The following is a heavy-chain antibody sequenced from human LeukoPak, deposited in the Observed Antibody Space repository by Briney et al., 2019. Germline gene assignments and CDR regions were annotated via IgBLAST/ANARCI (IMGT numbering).Heavy chain of an antibody. CDR3: AREKEDTAMVFEFDY. J-gene: IGHJ4*02. CDR2: INPNSGGT. V-gene: IGHV1-2*02. D-gene: IGHD5-18*01. CDR1: GYTFTGYY. Sequence: GASVKVSCKASGYTFTGYYMHWVRQAPGQGLEWMGWINPNSGGTNYAQKFQGRVTMTRDTSISTAYMELSRLRSDDTAVYYCAREKEDTAMVFEFDYWGQGTLVTVSP.